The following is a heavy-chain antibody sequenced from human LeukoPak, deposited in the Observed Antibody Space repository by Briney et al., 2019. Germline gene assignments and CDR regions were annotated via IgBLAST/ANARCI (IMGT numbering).Heavy chain of an antibody. CDR1: GGSLNSGSYY. CDR2: INAGGST. CDR3: ARARYYYDSSGFNWFDP. D-gene: IGHD3-22*01. Sequence: SETLSLTCTVSGGSLNSGSYYWSWIRQSAGKGLEWIGRINAGGSTNDNPSLKSRVSISVDTSKNQFSLKLTSVTAADTAVYYCARARYYYDSSGFNWFDPWGQGTLVTVSS. V-gene: IGHV4-61*02. J-gene: IGHJ5*02.